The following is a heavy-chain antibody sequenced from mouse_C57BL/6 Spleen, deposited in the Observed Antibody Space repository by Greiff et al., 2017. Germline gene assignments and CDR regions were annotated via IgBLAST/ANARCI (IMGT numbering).Heavy chain of an antibody. CDR3: ASYYGSSWYFDV. V-gene: IGHV14-3*01. D-gene: IGHD1-1*01. Sequence: EVQGVESVAELVRPGASVKLSCTASGFNIKNTYMHWVKQRPEQGLEWIGRIDPANGNTKYAPKFQGKATITADTSSNTAYLQLSSLTSEDTAIYYCASYYGSSWYFDVWGTGTTVTVSS. CDR2: IDPANGNT. CDR1: GFNIKNTY. J-gene: IGHJ1*03.